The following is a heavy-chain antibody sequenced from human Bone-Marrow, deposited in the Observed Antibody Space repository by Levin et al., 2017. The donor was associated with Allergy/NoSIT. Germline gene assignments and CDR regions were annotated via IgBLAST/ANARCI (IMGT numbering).Heavy chain of an antibody. CDR1: GFSFSNYW. D-gene: IGHD7-27*01. Sequence: GESLKISCAASGFSFSNYWMHWVRQVPGKGLMFVSIIKPDGTGANYADSVKGRFTISRDNNKNTLFLQMNNLRAEDTGVYYCTNSLTGEASWGRGTLVTVSS. V-gene: IGHV3-74*01. CDR2: IKPDGTGA. J-gene: IGHJ5*02. CDR3: TNSLTGEAS.